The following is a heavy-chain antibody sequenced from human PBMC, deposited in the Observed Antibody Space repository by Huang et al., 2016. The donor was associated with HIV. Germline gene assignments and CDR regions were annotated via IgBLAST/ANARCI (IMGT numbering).Heavy chain of an antibody. CDR1: GYTFTSYF. CDR3: ATEHYDILTGCHTNYYYSLDV. V-gene: IGHV1-46*01. D-gene: IGHD3-9*01. CDR2: LKPSGGNP. J-gene: IGHJ6*02. Sequence: QVQLVQAGAEVKKPGASVKISCKASGYTFTSYFMHWVRQVPGQGLEWMRMLKPSGGNPNYAQKFQGRVTMTRDTSTSTVHMQLSILRSEDTALYFCATEHYDILTGCHTNYYYSLDVWGQGTTVTVSS.